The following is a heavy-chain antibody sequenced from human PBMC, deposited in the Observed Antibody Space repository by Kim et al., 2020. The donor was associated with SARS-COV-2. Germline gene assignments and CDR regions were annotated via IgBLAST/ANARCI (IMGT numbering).Heavy chain of an antibody. CDR1: GVSTSSNTYY. V-gene: IGHV4-39*06. CDR2: LYYSGST. CDR3: ARDGDGSGMYFNNWFDS. Sequence: SETLSLTCSVSGVSTSSNTYYWAWIRQPPGKGLEWIGSLYYSGSTYYNPSLKSRVALSIDASKNLFLLNLSSVTAADTALYYCARDGDGSGMYFNNWFDS. D-gene: IGHD3-10*01. J-gene: IGHJ5*01.